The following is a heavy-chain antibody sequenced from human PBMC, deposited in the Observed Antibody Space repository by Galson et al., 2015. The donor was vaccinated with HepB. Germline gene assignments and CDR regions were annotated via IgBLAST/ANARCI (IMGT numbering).Heavy chain of an antibody. CDR2: ISAYNGNT. J-gene: IGHJ4*02. V-gene: IGHV1-18*01. CDR1: GYTFTSYG. Sequence: SVKVSCKASGYTFTSYGISWERQAPGQGLEWMGWISAYNGNTNYAQKLQGRVTMTTDTSTSTAYMELRSLRSEDTAVYYCARGQSIDWRIAVAFDYWGQGTLVTVSS. D-gene: IGHD6-19*01. CDR3: ARGQSIDWRIAVAFDY.